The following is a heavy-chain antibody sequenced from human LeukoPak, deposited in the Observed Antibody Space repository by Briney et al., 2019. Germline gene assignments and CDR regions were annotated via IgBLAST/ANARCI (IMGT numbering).Heavy chain of an antibody. CDR2: ISGSGGST. V-gene: IGHV3-23*01. D-gene: IGHD1-20*01. CDR3: AKRWGITGTTYFDL. J-gene: IGHJ2*01. Sequence: GGSLRLSCAASGFTFSSYAMSWVRQAPGKGLDWVSAISGSGGSTYHADSVKCRFTISRDNSKNTLYLQMNSLRAEDTAVYYCAKRWGITGTTYFDLWGRGTLVTVSS. CDR1: GFTFSSYA.